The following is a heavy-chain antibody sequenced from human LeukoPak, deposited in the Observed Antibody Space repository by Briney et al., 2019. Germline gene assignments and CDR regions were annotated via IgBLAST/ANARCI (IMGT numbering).Heavy chain of an antibody. CDR3: ARDDFPRAFDI. CDR2: ISYDGSNK. V-gene: IGHV3-30-3*01. D-gene: IGHD3/OR15-3a*01. CDR1: GFTFSSYA. J-gene: IGHJ3*02. Sequence: GRSLRLSCAASGFTFSSYAMHWVRQAPGKGLEWVAVISYDGSNKYYADSVKGRFTISRDNSKNTLYLQMNSLRAEDTAVYYCARDDFPRAFDIWGQGTMVTVSS.